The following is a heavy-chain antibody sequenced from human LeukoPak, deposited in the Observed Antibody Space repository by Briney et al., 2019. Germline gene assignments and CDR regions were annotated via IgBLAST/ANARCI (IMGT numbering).Heavy chain of an antibody. D-gene: IGHD2-15*01. CDR3: ERRARDYCSGGSCYMMGYYYYYMDV. CDR2: INHSGST. V-gene: IGHV4-34*01. Sequence: AESLSLTCAVYGGSFSGYSWSWIRQPPGKGLEWIGEINHSGSTTYNPSPESRVTISVDTTKNNFSLKLISVTAADTAVYYCERRARDYCSGGSCYMMGYYYYYMDVWGKGTTVSISS. J-gene: IGHJ6*03. CDR1: GGSFSGYS.